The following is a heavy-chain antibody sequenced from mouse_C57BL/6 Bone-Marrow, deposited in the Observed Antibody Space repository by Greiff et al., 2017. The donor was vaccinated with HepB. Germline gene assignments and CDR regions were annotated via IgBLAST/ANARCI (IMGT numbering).Heavy chain of an antibody. CDR3: AMYYAMDY. Sequence: EVQLVESGGGLVKPGGSLKLSCAASGFTFSDYGMHWVSQAPEKGLEWVAYISSGSSTIYYADTVKGRFTISRDNAKNNLFMQMTSLRSEDTARYDCAMYYAMDYWGQGTSVTVSS. CDR1: GFTFSDYG. V-gene: IGHV5-17*01. CDR2: ISSGSSTI. J-gene: IGHJ4*01.